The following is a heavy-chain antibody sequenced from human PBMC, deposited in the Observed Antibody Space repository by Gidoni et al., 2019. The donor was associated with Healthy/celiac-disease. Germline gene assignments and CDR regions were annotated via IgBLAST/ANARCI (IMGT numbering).Heavy chain of an antibody. CDR1: VYTFTSYG. CDR2: ISAYNGNT. Sequence: QVQLVQSGAEVKKPGASVKVSSQASVYTFTSYGISLRRQAPGQGREWMGWISAYNGNTNYAQKLQVRVTMTTDTSRSTAYMELRSLRSDDTAVYYCARGPSRFDPWGQGTLVTVSS. V-gene: IGHV1-18*04. J-gene: IGHJ5*02. CDR3: ARGPSRFDP.